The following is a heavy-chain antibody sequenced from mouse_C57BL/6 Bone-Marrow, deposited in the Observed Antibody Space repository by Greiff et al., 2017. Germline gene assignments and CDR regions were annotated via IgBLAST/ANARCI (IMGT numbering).Heavy chain of an antibody. Sequence: VQLQASGAELVKPGASVKLSCKASGYTFTSYWMHVVKHRPGHGLEWIGMLHPNSGSTNYNEKFQRKATLTVDKSSSTAYMQLSSLTSEDSAVYYCARGGLFYWGQGTTLTVSS. CDR2: LHPNSGST. V-gene: IGHV1-64*01. CDR3: ARGGLFY. CDR1: GYTFTSYW. J-gene: IGHJ2*01.